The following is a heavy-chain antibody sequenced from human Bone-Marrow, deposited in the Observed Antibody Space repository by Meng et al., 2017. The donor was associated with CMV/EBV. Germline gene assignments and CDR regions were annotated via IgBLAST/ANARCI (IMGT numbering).Heavy chain of an antibody. Sequence: GGSLRLSCVGSGFDFDDNAIHWVRQAPGKGLEWVSGISWNGDSRGYADSVKGRFTISRDNAKNTLYLQMNSLRGEDTALYYCAKLEKPEDLQNWGQGTLVTVSS. CDR2: ISWNGDSR. V-gene: IGHV3-9*01. D-gene: IGHD1-1*01. CDR1: GFDFDDNA. J-gene: IGHJ1*01. CDR3: AKLEKPEDLQN.